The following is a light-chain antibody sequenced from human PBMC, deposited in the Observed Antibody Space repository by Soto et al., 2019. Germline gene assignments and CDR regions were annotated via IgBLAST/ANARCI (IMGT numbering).Light chain of an antibody. J-gene: IGKJ1*01. V-gene: IGKV1-39*01. CDR3: QQSYTTPRT. CDR1: QSISTF. CDR2: AAS. Sequence: DLQMTQSPSSLSASLGDRVSVTCRASQSISTFLNWYQQRPGEAPKLLIYAASSLQSGVPSRFSGSGSGADFTLTIGSLQPEDFATYYCQQSYTTPRTFGQGTKVEVK.